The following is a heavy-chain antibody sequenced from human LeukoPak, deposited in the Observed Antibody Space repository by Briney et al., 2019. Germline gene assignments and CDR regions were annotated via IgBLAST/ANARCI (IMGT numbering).Heavy chain of an antibody. CDR1: GGSISRSSYY. Sequence: SETLSLTCTVSGGSISRSSYYWGWIRQPPGKGLECIGSIYYSGRTYYNPSLNSRVTISIDKSKIQFSLKLSSVTAADTAVYYCARFNSGSYQHYFDYWGQGTLVTVSS. D-gene: IGHD1-26*01. J-gene: IGHJ4*02. CDR2: IYYSGRT. V-gene: IGHV4-39*07. CDR3: ARFNSGSYQHYFDY.